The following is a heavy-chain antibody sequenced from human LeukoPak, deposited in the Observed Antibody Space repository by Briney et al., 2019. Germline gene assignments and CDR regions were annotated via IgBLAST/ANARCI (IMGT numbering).Heavy chain of an antibody. J-gene: IGHJ6*02. V-gene: IGHV1-18*01. CDR3: ARVKSLCMDV. CDR1: GGTFSIYA. CDR2: ISAYNGNT. Sequence: ASVTVSCKASGGTFSIYAISWVRQAPGQGLEWMGWISAYNGNTNYAQKLQGRVTMTTDTSTSTAYMELRSLRSDDTAVYYCARVKSLCMDVWGQGTTVTVSS.